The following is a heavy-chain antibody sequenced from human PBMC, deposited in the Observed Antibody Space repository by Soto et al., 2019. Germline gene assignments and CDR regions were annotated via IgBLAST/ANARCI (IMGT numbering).Heavy chain of an antibody. CDR1: GFTLSDYE. Sequence: GGFLRLSCVVSGFTLSDYEMNWVRQAPGKGLEWVSYIDGSGADVYYADSVKGRFTTSRDNTKNSFYLQMNSLRAEDTAVYYCVRDWSTFWGMDVWGQGTTVTVSS. J-gene: IGHJ6*02. CDR2: IDGSGADV. V-gene: IGHV3-48*03. CDR3: VRDWSTFWGMDV.